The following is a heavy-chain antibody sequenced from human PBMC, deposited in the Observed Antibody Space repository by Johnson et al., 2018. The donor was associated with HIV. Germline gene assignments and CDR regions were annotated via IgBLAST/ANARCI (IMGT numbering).Heavy chain of an antibody. J-gene: IGHJ3*02. CDR2: ISYDGSNK. D-gene: IGHD7-27*01. Sequence: WVAVISYDGSNKYYADSVKGRFTISRDNAKNSLYLQMNSLRAEDTAVYYCARDHLTGNYAFDIWGQGTVVTVSS. CDR3: ARDHLTGNYAFDI. V-gene: IGHV3-33*05.